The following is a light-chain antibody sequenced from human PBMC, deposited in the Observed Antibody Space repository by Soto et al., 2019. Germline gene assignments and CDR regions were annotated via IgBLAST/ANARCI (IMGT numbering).Light chain of an antibody. CDR3: QRYGSSPKA. Sequence: EIVLTQSPGTLSLSPGERATLSCRASQSVSSSYLAWYQQKPGQAPRLHIYGASSRATGIPDRFSGSGSGTDFTLSISKLEPGDFAVYYCQRYGSSPKAFGQGTKLEIK. J-gene: IGKJ2*01. CDR1: QSVSSSY. V-gene: IGKV3-20*01. CDR2: GAS.